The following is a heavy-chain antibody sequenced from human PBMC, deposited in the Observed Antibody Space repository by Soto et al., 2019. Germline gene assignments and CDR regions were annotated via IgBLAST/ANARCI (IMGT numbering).Heavy chain of an antibody. CDR2: IYYSGST. V-gene: IGHV4-31*03. CDR1: GFTLSRVLHY. J-gene: IGHJ6*02. Sequence: PWETLAITCSFSGFTLSRVLHYWPWLRPQPGRGLEWIGCIYYSGSTDYNPSLKSRVTISVDRSKNQFSLNLSSVTAADTAIYYCAGESGGYGSSTRYGLVVWGQGTMVTVSS. D-gene: IGHD6-25*01. CDR3: AGESGGYGSSTRYGLVV.